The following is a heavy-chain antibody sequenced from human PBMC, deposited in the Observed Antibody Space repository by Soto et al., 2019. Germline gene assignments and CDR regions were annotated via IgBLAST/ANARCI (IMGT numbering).Heavy chain of an antibody. D-gene: IGHD6-13*01. J-gene: IGHJ5*02. CDR1: GGSISSYY. CDR2: IYYSGST. V-gene: IGHV4-59*01. Sequence: SETLSLTCTVSGGSISSYYWSWIRQPPGKGLEWIGYIYYSGSTNYNPSLKSRVTISVDTSKNQFSLKLSSVTAADTAVYYCARDSVAAGTVWFDPWGQGTLVTVSS. CDR3: ARDSVAAGTVWFDP.